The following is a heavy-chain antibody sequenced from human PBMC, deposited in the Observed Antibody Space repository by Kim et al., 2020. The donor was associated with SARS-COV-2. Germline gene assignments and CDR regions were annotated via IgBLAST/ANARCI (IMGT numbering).Heavy chain of an antibody. Sequence: STNYSPSLKSRVTISVDTAKNQFSLKLGAVTAADTAVYYCARGRNYYFDYWGRGTLVTVSS. D-gene: IGHD4-4*01. J-gene: IGHJ4*02. V-gene: IGHV4-34*01. CDR2: ST. CDR3: ARGRNYYFDY.